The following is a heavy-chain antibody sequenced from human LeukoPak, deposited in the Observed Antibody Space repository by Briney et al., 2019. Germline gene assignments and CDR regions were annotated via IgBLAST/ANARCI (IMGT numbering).Heavy chain of an antibody. D-gene: IGHD3-9*01. Sequence: GGSLRLSCAASGFTFSDYYMSWVRQAPGRGLEWVSYISSGGSAKYYADSVKGRFTISRDNAKNSLFLQMNSLRAEDTALYHCVRSGILTGYLAYWGKGTLVTVTS. CDR1: GFTFSDYY. V-gene: IGHV3-11*01. CDR3: VRSGILTGYLAY. CDR2: ISSGGSAK. J-gene: IGHJ4*02.